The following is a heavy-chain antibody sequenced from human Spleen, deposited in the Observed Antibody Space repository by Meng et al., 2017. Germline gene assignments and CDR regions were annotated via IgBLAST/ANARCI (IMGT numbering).Heavy chain of an antibody. D-gene: IGHD4-11*01. CDR1: GGSFSDDY. CDR3: ARGPTTMAHDFDY. V-gene: IGHV4-34*01. CDR2: INHSGST. J-gene: IGHJ4*02. Sequence: VQLQQVGAGLLTPSETLSLPCVFSGGSFSDDYWSWIRQPPGKGLEWIGEINHSGSTNYNPSLESRATISVDTSQNNLSLKLSSVTAADSAVYYCARGPTTMAHDFDYWGQGTLVTVSS.